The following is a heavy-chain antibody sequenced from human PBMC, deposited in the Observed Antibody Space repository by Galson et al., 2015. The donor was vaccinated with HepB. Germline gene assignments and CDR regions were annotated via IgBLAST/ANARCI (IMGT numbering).Heavy chain of an antibody. CDR1: GGTFSSYA. CDR2: IIPIFGTA. CDR3: ASRIGYCSSTSCYNYYYYYGMDV. V-gene: IGHV1-69*13. J-gene: IGHJ6*02. D-gene: IGHD2-2*02. Sequence: SVKVSCKASGGTFSSYAISWVRQAPGQGLEWMGGIIPIFGTANYAQKFQGRVTITADESTSTAYMGLSSLRSEDTAVYYCASRIGYCSSTSCYNYYYYYGMDVWGQGTTVTVSS.